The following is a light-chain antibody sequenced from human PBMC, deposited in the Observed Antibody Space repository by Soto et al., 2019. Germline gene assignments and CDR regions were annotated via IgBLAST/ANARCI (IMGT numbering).Light chain of an antibody. CDR2: WAS. CDR1: QCVLYSSNNKNY. CDR3: QQYYSSSST. V-gene: IGKV4-1*01. Sequence: DIVMTQSPDSLAVSLGERATINCKSSQCVLYSSNNKNYLAWYQQKPGQPPKLLIYWASTRESGVPDRFSGSGSGTDFTLTISSLQAEDAAVYYCQQYYSSSSTFGQGTKLEIK. J-gene: IGKJ2*01.